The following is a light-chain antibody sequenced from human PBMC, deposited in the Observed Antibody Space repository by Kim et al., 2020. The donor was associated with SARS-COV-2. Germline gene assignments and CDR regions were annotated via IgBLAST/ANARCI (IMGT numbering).Light chain of an antibody. Sequence: GQRVTMSCSGSSANIRSKHKCWYRQLPGTAPKLLIYNNDQRPSGVPDRFSGSKSGTSASLAISGPRSEDEADYYCATWDDSLSGWVFGGGTQLTVL. V-gene: IGLV1-47*01. J-gene: IGLJ3*02. CDR3: ATWDDSLSGWV. CDR1: SANIRSKH. CDR2: NND.